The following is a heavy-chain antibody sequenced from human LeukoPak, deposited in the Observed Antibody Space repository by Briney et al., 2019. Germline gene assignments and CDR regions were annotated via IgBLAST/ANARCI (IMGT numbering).Heavy chain of an antibody. CDR1: GFIFRDRA. CDR3: TRNSGTYRVYGMDV. V-gene: IGHV3-49*04. D-gene: IGHD1-26*01. Sequence: LTVSCTACGFIFRDRAMSWVGPAAAKGLAWVGFMRTKDRGGTTEYAASVKDRFTTARDDTNSIAYLHMNSLKAEDTAVYYCTRNSGTYRVYGMDVWGRGTTVTVSS. J-gene: IGHJ6*02. CDR2: MRTKDRGGTT.